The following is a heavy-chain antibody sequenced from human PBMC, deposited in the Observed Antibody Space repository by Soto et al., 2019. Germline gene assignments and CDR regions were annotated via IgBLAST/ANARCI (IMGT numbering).Heavy chain of an antibody. D-gene: IGHD4-17*01. CDR1: GYTFTSYG. CDR2: ISAHNGNT. Sequence: ASVKVSCKASGYTFTSYGISWVRQAPGQGLEWMGWISAHNGNTNYAQKLQGRVTMTTDTSTSTAYMELRSLRSDDTAVYYCARANGGTVVYYYYMDVWGKGTTVTVSS. V-gene: IGHV1-18*01. J-gene: IGHJ6*03. CDR3: ARANGGTVVYYYYMDV.